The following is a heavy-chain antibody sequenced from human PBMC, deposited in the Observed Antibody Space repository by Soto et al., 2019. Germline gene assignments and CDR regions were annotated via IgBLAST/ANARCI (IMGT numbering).Heavy chain of an antibody. Sequence: PGGSLRLSCAASGFTFSTYGMHWVRHIPGKGLQWVAIIWYDGSIKYYADSVKGRFTISRDNSKNTLFLQMNSLRDEDTAVYYCARIDCTGNNCNPYYHYGMDVWGQGTTVTVSS. J-gene: IGHJ6*02. D-gene: IGHD2-8*02. V-gene: IGHV3-33*01. CDR2: IWYDGSIK. CDR3: ARIDCTGNNCNPYYHYGMDV. CDR1: GFTFSTYG.